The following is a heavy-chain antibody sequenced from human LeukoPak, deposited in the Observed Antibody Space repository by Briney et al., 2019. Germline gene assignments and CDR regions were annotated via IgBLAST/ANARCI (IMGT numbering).Heavy chain of an antibody. CDR1: GYIFTPHH. CDR2: VSAANNP. D-gene: IGHD5-24*01. V-gene: IGHV1-3*01. CDR3: AMSVEMPPIPSFDY. Sequence: ASVKVSCKPSGYIFTPHHIHWMRQAPGQGLELLGWVSAANNPEYSQKFQGRVVITRDASATTSYLEPNSLRSEDTAVYYCAMSVEMPPIPSFDYWGQGTLVTVSS. J-gene: IGHJ4*02.